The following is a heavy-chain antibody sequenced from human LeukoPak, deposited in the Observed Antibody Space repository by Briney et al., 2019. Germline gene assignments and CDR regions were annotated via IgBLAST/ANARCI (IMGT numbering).Heavy chain of an antibody. D-gene: IGHD6-19*01. CDR1: GFTFSSYG. CDR3: ARDRYSSGWYDY. V-gene: IGHV3-33*01. J-gene: IGHJ4*02. CDR2: IWYDGSNK. Sequence: GGSLRLSCAASGFTFSSYGMHWVRQAPGKGLEWVAVIWYDGSNKYYADSVKGRFTISRDNAKNSLYLQMNSLRAEDTAVYYCARDRYSSGWYDYWGQGTLVTVSS.